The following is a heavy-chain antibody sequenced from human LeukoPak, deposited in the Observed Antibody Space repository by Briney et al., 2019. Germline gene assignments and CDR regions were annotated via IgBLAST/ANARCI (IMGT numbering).Heavy chain of an antibody. V-gene: IGHV4-59*04. CDR3: ARREDGRYTIDY. CDR1: GFTFSSYA. Sequence: GSLRLSCAASGFTFSSYAVHWIRQPPGKGLEWIGYIYYSGSTYYNPSLKSRVTISVDTSKNQFSLKLSSVTAADTAVYYCARREDGRYTIDYWGQGTLVTVSS. D-gene: IGHD5-24*01. J-gene: IGHJ4*02. CDR2: IYYSGST.